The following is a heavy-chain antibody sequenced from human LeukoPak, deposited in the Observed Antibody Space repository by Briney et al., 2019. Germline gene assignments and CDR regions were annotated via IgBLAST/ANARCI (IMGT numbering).Heavy chain of an antibody. D-gene: IGHD1-1*01. V-gene: IGHV4-31*03. J-gene: IGHJ4*02. CDR1: GGSISSGGYY. CDR3: ARHADNSLYRFDY. CDR2: IYYSGST. Sequence: SQTLSLTCTVSGGSISSGGYYWSWIRQHPGKGLEWIGYIYYSGSTYYNPSLKSRVTISVDTSKNQFSLKLSSVTAADTAVYYCARHADNSLYRFDYWGQGTLVTVSS.